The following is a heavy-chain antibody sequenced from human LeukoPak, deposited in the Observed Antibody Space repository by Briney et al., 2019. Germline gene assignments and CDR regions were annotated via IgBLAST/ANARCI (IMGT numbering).Heavy chain of an antibody. CDR2: IWYDGSNK. J-gene: IGHJ4*02. CDR1: GFTFSSCA. CDR3: AGGSGDYSPDF. D-gene: IGHD4-17*01. V-gene: IGHV3-33*01. Sequence: GGSLRLSCAASGFTFSSCALHWVRQAPGKGLEWVALIWYDGSNKYCADSVKGRFTISRDNAKNTLYLQMNSLRAEDTAVYYCAGGSGDYSPDFWGQGTLVTVSS.